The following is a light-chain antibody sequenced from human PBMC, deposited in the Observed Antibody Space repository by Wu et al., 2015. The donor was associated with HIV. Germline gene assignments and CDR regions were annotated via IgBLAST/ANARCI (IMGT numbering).Light chain of an antibody. J-gene: IGKJ1*01. CDR1: QIVSNNY. CDR3: QQYDGLPRT. CDR2: GAS. V-gene: IGKV3-20*01. Sequence: EIVLTQSPGTLSLSPGERVTLSCRASQIVSNNYLAWYQQKPGQAPSLLIYGASRRASGIPDRFSGSGSGSDFTLTISRLEPEDFAVYYCQQYDGLPRTFGQGTKVEMK.